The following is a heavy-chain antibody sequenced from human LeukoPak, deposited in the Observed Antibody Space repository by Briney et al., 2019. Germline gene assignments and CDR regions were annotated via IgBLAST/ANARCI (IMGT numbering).Heavy chain of an antibody. CDR2: IYHSEST. V-gene: IGHV4-38-2*02. J-gene: IGHJ4*02. CDR1: GYSISSGYY. CDR3: ARAGLGVTDY. D-gene: IGHD3-16*01. Sequence: SETLSLTCTVSGYSISSGYYWGWIRQPPGKGLEWIGSIYHSESTYYNPSLKSRVTMSLDTSTNQFSLKLRSVTAADTAVYYCARAGLGVTDYWGQGTLVTVSS.